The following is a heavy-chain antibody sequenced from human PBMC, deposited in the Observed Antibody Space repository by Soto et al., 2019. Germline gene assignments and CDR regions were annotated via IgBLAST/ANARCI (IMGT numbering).Heavy chain of an antibody. CDR3: ATYYCAREGSSGWPFDY. J-gene: IGHJ4*02. CDR1: GFIFTSYC. Sequence: QVQLVQSGAEVKKPGASVKVSCKTSGFIFTSYCMHWVRQAPGQGLEWMGIINPSGGGTSYAQKFQGRVTMTRDTSTSTAYMEMSSLRYEDTAMYYCATYYCAREGSSGWPFDYWGQGTRVTVSS. CDR2: INPSGGGT. D-gene: IGHD6-19*01. V-gene: IGHV1-46*01.